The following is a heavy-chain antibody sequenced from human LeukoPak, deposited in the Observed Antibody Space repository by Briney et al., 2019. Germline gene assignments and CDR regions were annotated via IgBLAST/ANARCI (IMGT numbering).Heavy chain of an antibody. J-gene: IGHJ6*02. D-gene: IGHD3-22*01. CDR1: GGSISSYY. Sequence: PSETLSLTCTVSGGSISSYYWSWIRQPAGKGLEWIGRIYTSGSTNYNPSLKSRVTMSVDTSKNQFSLKLSSVTAADTAVYYCAGDHGWLLPFYYGMDVWGQGTTVTVSS. CDR2: IYTSGST. CDR3: AGDHGWLLPFYYGMDV. V-gene: IGHV4-4*07.